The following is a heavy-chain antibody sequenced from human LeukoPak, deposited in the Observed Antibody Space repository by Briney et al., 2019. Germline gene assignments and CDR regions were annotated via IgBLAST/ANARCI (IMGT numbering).Heavy chain of an antibody. CDR2: ISGDGSVT. CDR1: GFTLRNYW. V-gene: IGHV3-74*01. J-gene: IGHJ4*02. D-gene: IGHD1-7*01. Sequence: GGSLRLSCTASGFTLRNYWMHWVRQVPGKRLVWVSRISGDGSVTNYADSVQGRFTISRDNAKNILYLQINSLRSEDTAVYYCAKRSLELPDYWGQGTLVTVSS. CDR3: AKRSLELPDY.